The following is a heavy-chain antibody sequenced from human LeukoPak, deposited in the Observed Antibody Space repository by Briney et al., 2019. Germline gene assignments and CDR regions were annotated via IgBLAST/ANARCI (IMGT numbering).Heavy chain of an antibody. D-gene: IGHD6-19*01. J-gene: IGHJ4*02. CDR3: AKDHSLAVAGIFGPSVY. Sequence: GGSLRLSCAASGFTFSSYAMSWVRQAPGKGLEWVSAISGSGGSTYYADSVKGRFTISRDNSKSTLYLQMNSLRAEDTAVYYCAKDHSLAVAGIFGPSVYWGQGTLVTVSS. CDR1: GFTFSSYA. CDR2: ISGSGGST. V-gene: IGHV3-23*01.